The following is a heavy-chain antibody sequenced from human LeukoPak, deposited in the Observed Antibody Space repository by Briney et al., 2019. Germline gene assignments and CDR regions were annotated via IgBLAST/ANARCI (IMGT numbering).Heavy chain of an antibody. CDR2: IYTSGTI. J-gene: IGHJ4*02. V-gene: IGHV4-4*07. D-gene: IGHD1-20*01. CDR3: VRDRYDITGQPFDR. CDR1: GGSISSYY. Sequence: SETLSLTCTVSGGSISSYYWSWIRQPAGKGLEWIGRIYTSGTITYNPSLKSRVTMSVDTSKNQFSLKLSSVTAADTAVYYCVRDRYDITGQPFDRWGQGTLVTVSS.